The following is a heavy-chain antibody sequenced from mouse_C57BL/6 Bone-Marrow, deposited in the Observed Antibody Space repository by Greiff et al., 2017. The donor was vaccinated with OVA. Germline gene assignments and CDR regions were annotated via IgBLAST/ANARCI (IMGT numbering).Heavy chain of an antibody. J-gene: IGHJ4*01. CDR3: ARDDDDYDGEGYYAMDY. CDR2: IYPSDSET. V-gene: IGHV1-61*01. Sequence: QVQLQQPGAELVRPGSSVKLSCKASGYTFTSYWMDWVKQRPGQGLEWIGNIYPSDSETHYNQKFKDKATLTVDKSSSTAYMQLSSLTSEDSAVYYCARDDDDYDGEGYYAMDYWGQGTSVTVSS. CDR1: GYTFTSYW. D-gene: IGHD2-4*01.